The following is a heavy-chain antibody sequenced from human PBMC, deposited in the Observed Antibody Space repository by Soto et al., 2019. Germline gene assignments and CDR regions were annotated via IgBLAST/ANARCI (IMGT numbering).Heavy chain of an antibody. J-gene: IGHJ5*02. Sequence: ASVKVSCKASGYTFTSYDINWVRQATGQGLEWMGWMNPNSGNTGYAQKFQGRVTMTRNTSISTAYMELSSLRSEDTAVYYCARPSIAARRYWFDPWGQGTLVTVSS. D-gene: IGHD6-6*01. V-gene: IGHV1-8*01. CDR1: GYTFTSYD. CDR3: ARPSIAARRYWFDP. CDR2: MNPNSGNT.